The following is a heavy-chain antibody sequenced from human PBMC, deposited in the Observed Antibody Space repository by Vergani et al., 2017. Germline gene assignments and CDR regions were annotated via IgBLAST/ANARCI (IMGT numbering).Heavy chain of an antibody. CDR1: GGSISSGSYY. CDR3: AKGETTDPRGGSHYYYYYYYMDV. V-gene: IGHV4-61*02. CDR2: IYTSGST. J-gene: IGHJ6*03. Sequence: QVQLQESGPGLVKPSQTLSLTCTVSGGSISSGSYYWSWIRQPAGKGLEWIGRIYTSGSTNYNPSLKSRVTISVDTSKNQFSLKLSSVTAADTAVYYCAKGETTDPRGGSHYYYYYYYMDVWGKGTTVTVSS. D-gene: IGHD1-7*01.